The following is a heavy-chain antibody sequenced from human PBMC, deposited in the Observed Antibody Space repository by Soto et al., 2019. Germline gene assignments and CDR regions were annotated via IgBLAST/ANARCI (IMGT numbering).Heavy chain of an antibody. CDR2: VSSTGTSP. V-gene: IGHV3-23*01. J-gene: IGHJ3*01. Sequence: GGSLRLSCLASGFTCSSYAMSWVRQYPGKGLEWVSGVSSTGTSPYYAGSVQGRFTISRDNSKNMFYLQMKSLRAEDTAIYYCAKVRPSGGYYYVEDFDVWRQETMVTVPS. CDR3: AKVRPSGGYYYVEDFDV. D-gene: IGHD3-22*01. CDR1: GFTCSSYA.